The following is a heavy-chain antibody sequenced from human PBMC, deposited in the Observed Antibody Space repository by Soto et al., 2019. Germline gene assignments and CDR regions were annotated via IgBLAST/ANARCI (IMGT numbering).Heavy chain of an antibody. D-gene: IGHD2-8*01. CDR2: INPKSGGT. Sequence: ASLKVSCKASGYSFTDYHIHWVRQAPGQGLEWLGRINPKSGGTSTAQKFQGWVTMTTDTSISTASMELTRLTSDDTTIYYCARGDSTDCSNGVCSFFYNHDMDVWGQGTTVTVSS. CDR1: GYSFTDYH. V-gene: IGHV1-2*04. J-gene: IGHJ6*02. CDR3: ARGDSTDCSNGVCSFFYNHDMDV.